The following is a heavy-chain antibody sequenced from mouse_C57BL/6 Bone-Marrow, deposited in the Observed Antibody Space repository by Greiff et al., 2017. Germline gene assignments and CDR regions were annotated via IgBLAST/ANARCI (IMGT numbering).Heavy chain of an antibody. D-gene: IGHD1-1*01. CDR3: AFITTVVAGIYFDY. J-gene: IGHJ2*01. V-gene: IGHV1-36*01. CDR1: GFTFTDYY. CDR2: VYPYNGGT. Sequence: EVKLQESGPVLVKPGPSVKISCKASGFTFTDYYMHWVKQSHGKSLEWIGLVYPYNGGTSYNQKFKGKATLTVDTSSSTAYMELNSLTSEDSAVYYCAFITTVVAGIYFDYWGQGTTLTVSS.